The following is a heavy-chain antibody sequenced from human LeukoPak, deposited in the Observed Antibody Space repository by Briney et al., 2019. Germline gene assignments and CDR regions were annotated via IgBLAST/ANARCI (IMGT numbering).Heavy chain of an antibody. V-gene: IGHV4-59*01. J-gene: IGHJ3*02. Sequence: PSETLSPTCTVSGGSISSYYWSWIRQPPGKGLEWIGYIYYSGSTKYKPSLKSRVTISVDTSKNQFSLKLSSVTAADTAVYYCARGRFFDAFDIWGQGTMVTVSS. D-gene: IGHD3-3*01. CDR2: IYYSGST. CDR3: ARGRFFDAFDI. CDR1: GGSISSYY.